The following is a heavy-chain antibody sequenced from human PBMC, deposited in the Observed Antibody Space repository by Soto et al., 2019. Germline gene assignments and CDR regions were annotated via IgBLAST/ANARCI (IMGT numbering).Heavy chain of an antibody. Sequence: LSLTFTVSGGSVNSEIYYWSWIRQPPGKGLEWIGHIYYSGSTNYNPSVKSRVTVSVDMLKNQFSLRLRSVTAADTAVYYCATRTVFRPLDYWGQGTLVTVSS. CDR2: IYYSGST. CDR1: GGSVNSEIYY. V-gene: IGHV4-61*01. J-gene: IGHJ4*02. CDR3: ATRTVFRPLDY.